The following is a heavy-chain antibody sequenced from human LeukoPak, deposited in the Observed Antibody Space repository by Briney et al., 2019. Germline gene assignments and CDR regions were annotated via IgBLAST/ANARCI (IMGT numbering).Heavy chain of an antibody. D-gene: IGHD2/OR15-2a*01. CDR1: GFTFSSYS. J-gene: IGHJ4*02. Sequence: PGGSLRLSCAASGFTFSSYSMNWVRQAPGKGLEWVSSISSSSSYIYYADSVKGRFTISRDNSKNSLDLQMNSLRAEDTAVYYCAKGLRGCSGNACYYFFDFWGQGALVTVSS. V-gene: IGHV3-21*04. CDR3: AKGLRGCSGNACYYFFDF. CDR2: ISSSSSYI.